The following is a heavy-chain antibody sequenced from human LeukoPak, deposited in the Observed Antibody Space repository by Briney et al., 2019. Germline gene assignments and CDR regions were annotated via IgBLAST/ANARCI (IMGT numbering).Heavy chain of an antibody. CDR1: GFIVSNNY. CDR3: AALARDY. D-gene: IGHD3-3*02. J-gene: IGHJ4*02. Sequence: GGSLRLSCAASGFIVSNNYMTLVRQAPGEGLEWVSVIHNDGSTYYTDSVKGRFTISRDNSKNTLYLQMNSLRVEDTAVYYCAALARDYWGQGTLVTVSS. CDR2: IHNDGST. V-gene: IGHV3-53*01.